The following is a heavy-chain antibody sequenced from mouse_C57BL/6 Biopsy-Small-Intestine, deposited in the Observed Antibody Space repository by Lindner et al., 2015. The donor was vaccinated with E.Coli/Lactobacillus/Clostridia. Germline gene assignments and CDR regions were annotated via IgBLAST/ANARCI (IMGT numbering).Heavy chain of an antibody. CDR3: ARFGYDDY. CDR1: GYAFSSSW. D-gene: IGHD2-2*01. J-gene: IGHJ2*01. CDR2: IYPGDGDT. V-gene: IGHV1-82*01. Sequence: VQLQESGPELVEPGASVKISCKASGYAFSSSWMNWVKQRPGKGLEWIGRIYPGDGDTNYNGKFKGKATLTADKSSSTAYMQPSSLTSEDSAVYFCARFGYDDYWGQGSTLTVSS.